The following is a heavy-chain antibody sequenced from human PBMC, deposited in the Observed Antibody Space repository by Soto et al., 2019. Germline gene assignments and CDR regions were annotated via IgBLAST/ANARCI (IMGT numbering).Heavy chain of an antibody. D-gene: IGHD2-15*01. Sequence: SETLSLTCTVSGGSISSGGYYWSWIRQHPGKGLEWIGYIYYSGSTYYNPSLKSRVTISVDTSKNQFSLKLSSVTAADTAVYYCAREPSPMVVAATGWFDPWGQETLVTVSS. V-gene: IGHV4-31*03. CDR1: GGSISSGGYY. CDR3: AREPSPMVVAATGWFDP. CDR2: IYYSGST. J-gene: IGHJ5*02.